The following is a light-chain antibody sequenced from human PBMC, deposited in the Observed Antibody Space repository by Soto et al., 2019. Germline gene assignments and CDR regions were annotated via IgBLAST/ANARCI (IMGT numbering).Light chain of an antibody. CDR3: ATWDDSLNGVV. CDR2: GHN. V-gene: IGLV1-40*01. Sequence: QSVLTQPPSVSGAPGQRVTISCTGSSSNIGTGYDVHWYQQLPGTAPKLLIYGHNNRPSGVPDRFSASKSGTSASLAITGLQAEDEADYYCATWDDSLNGVVFGGGTKLTVL. J-gene: IGLJ2*01. CDR1: SSNIGTGYD.